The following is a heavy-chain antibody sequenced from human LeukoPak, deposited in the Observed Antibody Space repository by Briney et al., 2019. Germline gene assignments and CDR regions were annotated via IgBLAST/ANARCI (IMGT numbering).Heavy chain of an antibody. J-gene: IGHJ3*02. CDR2: IYYSGST. D-gene: IGHD6-19*01. Sequence: SETLSLTCTVSGGSISSSSYYWGWIRQPPGKGLEWIGSIYYSGSTYYNPSLKSRVTISVDTSKNQFSLQLNSVTPEDTAVYYCARSGIAVAGNHAFDIWGQGTMVTVSS. V-gene: IGHV4-39*07. CDR1: GGSISSSSYY. CDR3: ARSGIAVAGNHAFDI.